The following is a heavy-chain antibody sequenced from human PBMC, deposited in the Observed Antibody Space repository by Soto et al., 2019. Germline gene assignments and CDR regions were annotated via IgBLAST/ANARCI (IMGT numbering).Heavy chain of an antibody. D-gene: IGHD6-19*01. CDR1: GFTFSSYG. CDR3: ARSFSSGWPHDAFDI. CDR2: IWYDGSNK. J-gene: IGHJ3*02. Sequence: QVQLVESGGGVVQPGRSLRLSCAASGFTFSSYGMHWVRQAPGKGLAWVAVIWYDGSNKYYADSVKGRFTISRDNSKNTLYLQMNSLRAEDTAVYYCARSFSSGWPHDAFDIWGQGTMVTVSS. V-gene: IGHV3-33*01.